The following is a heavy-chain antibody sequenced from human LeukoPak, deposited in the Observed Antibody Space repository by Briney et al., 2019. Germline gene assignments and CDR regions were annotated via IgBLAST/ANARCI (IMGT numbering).Heavy chain of an antibody. J-gene: IGHJ4*02. CDR2: ISDSGGST. V-gene: IGHV3-64*04. Sequence: GGSLRLSCSASGFPFSSYAMHWVRQAPGKGLEYVSAISDSGGSTYYADSVKGRFTISRDNSKNTLYLQMNSLRGDDTAVYHCVRDSWGFDYWGQGTLVTVSS. CDR3: VRDSWGFDY. D-gene: IGHD3-16*01. CDR1: GFPFSSYA.